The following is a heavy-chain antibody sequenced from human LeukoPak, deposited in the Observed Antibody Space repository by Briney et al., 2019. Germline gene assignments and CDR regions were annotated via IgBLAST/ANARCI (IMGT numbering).Heavy chain of an antibody. CDR3: AKDMAVAGAWLPLDY. J-gene: IGHJ4*02. CDR1: GFTLSNYC. Sequence: GSLGPSCAASGFTLSNYCMNWVRQAPGKGLGWVAISLHDGTNEYYIDSVKGRFTISRDNSKNTVYLQMNSLRAEDTAVYYCAKDMAVAGAWLPLDYWGQGTLVTVSS. D-gene: IGHD5-12*01. V-gene: IGHV3-30*18. CDR2: SLHDGTNE.